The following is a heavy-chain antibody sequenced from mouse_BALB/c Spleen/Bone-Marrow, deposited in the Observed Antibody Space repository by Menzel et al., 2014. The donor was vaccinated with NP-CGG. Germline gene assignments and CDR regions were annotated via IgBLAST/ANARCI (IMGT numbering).Heavy chain of an antibody. CDR1: GFTFSSYG. Sequence: EVHLVESGGDLVKPGGSLKLSCAASGFTFSSYGMSWARQTPDKRLEWVATISSGGSYTYYPDSVKGRFTISRDNAKNTLYLQMSSLKSEDTAMYYCARDTMITYYYAMDYWGQGTSVTVSS. CDR3: ARDTMITYYYAMDY. D-gene: IGHD2-4*01. V-gene: IGHV5-6*01. J-gene: IGHJ4*01. CDR2: ISSGGSYT.